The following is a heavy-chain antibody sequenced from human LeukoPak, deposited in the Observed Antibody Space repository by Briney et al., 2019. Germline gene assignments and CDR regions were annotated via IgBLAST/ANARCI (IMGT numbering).Heavy chain of an antibody. D-gene: IGHD3-9*01. CDR1: GFTFSSYW. V-gene: IGHV3-7*03. Sequence: GGSLRLSCAASGFTFSSYWMSWVRQAPGKGLEWVANIKQDGSEKYYVDSVKGRFTISRDNAKNSLYLQMNSLRAEDTALYHCARGASRYYYYGMDVWGQGITVTVSS. CDR3: ARGASRYYYYGMDV. J-gene: IGHJ6*02. CDR2: IKQDGSEK.